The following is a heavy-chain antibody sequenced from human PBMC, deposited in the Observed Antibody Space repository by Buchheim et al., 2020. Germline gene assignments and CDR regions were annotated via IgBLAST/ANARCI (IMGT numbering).Heavy chain of an antibody. CDR1: GYTFTSKY. D-gene: IGHD5-18*01. J-gene: IGHJ4*02. CDR2: INPSGCTT. V-gene: IGHV1-46*01. CDR3: ARGGYSYISFPDY. Sequence: QVQLVQTGTEVKTPGASVKVSCKASGYTFTSKYFHWVRQAPGQGLEWMGMINPSGCTTSYAQKFQGRVTMTRDTSTSTGYMELSSLRSEDTAVYYCARGGYSYISFPDYWGQGTL.